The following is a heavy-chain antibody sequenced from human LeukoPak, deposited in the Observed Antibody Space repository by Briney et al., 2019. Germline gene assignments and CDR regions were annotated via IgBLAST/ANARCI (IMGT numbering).Heavy chain of an antibody. D-gene: IGHD1-26*01. CDR3: ARGVGVTQDRTRIHYYYGMDV. CDR1: GYTFSNYY. V-gene: IGHV1-46*01. Sequence: GASVKVSCKTSGYTFSNYYMHWGRQAPGQGPEWMGIINPSGDSTNYAQKFQGRITMTRDTSTTTVYMELSSLRSEDTAVYYCARGVGVTQDRTRIHYYYGMDVWGQGTTVTVSS. J-gene: IGHJ6*02. CDR2: INPSGDST.